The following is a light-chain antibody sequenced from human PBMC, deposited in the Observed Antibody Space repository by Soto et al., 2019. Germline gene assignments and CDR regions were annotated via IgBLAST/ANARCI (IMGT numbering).Light chain of an antibody. CDR2: ANS. Sequence: QSVLTQPPSVSGAPGQGVTISCTGSSSNIGAGYDVHWYQRLPGAAPKLLIYANSNRPSGVPDRFSGSKSGTLASLAVTGLQPEDEADYFCQSYDISLSASAFGGGTKLTVL. J-gene: IGLJ2*01. V-gene: IGLV1-40*01. CDR1: SSNIGAGYD. CDR3: QSYDISLSASA.